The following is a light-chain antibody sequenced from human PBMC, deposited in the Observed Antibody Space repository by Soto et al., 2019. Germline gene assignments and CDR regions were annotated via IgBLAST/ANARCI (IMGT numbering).Light chain of an antibody. CDR3: AAWDDSLNGYV. V-gene: IGLV1-44*01. J-gene: IGLJ1*01. CDR1: SSNIGSNT. Sequence: QYVLAQPPSASVTPGQRVTISCSGSSSNIGSNTVNWYQQLPGTAPKLLIHANNQRPSGVPDRFSGSKSGTSASLAISWLQSEEADYYCAAWDDSLNGYVFGTGTKVTVL. CDR2: ANN.